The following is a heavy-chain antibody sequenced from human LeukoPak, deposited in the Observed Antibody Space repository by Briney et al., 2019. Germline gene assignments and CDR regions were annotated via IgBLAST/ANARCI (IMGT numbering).Heavy chain of an antibody. CDR1: GFTFISYG. CDR2: ISGSGGTT. D-gene: IGHD6-19*01. Sequence: PGGSLRLSCAASGFTFISYGMSWVRQAPGKGLEWVSAISGSGGTTYYADSVKGRFAISRDNSKNTLYLQMNTLRAEDTAVYYCAKVGSGWYVGFDYWGQGTLVTVSS. CDR3: AKVGSGWYVGFDY. V-gene: IGHV3-23*01. J-gene: IGHJ4*02.